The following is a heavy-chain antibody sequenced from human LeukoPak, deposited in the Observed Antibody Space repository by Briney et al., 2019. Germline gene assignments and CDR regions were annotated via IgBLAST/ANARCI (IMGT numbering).Heavy chain of an antibody. CDR1: GYTFAAYY. CDR2: MNPNSGDT. D-gene: IGHD6-19*01. Sequence: SVKVSCKASGYTFAAYYMHWVRQAPGQGLEWMGWMNPNSGDTNYAQKFQGRVTMTRETSINTAYMELRSLTSDDTAVYYSARFSAVAGTANYYWGQGALVTVSS. J-gene: IGHJ4*02. CDR3: ARFSAVAGTANYY. V-gene: IGHV1-2*02.